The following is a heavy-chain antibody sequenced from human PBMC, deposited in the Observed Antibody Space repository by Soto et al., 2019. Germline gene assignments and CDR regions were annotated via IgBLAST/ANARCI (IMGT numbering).Heavy chain of an antibody. CDR2: VSGDNGHT. CDR3: ARDLGYCRSGTCYREWFDP. D-gene: IGHD2-15*01. V-gene: IGHV1-18*01. CDR1: GYTFTTHG. Sequence: QVQLVQSGAEVKKPGASVTVSCKASGYTFTTHGISWVRQAPGQGLEWRGWVSGDNGHTNYAQSLQGRVTMTTETSTNTAYMELRRLRSDDTAVYYCARDLGYCRSGTCYREWFDPWGQGTLVTVSS. J-gene: IGHJ5*02.